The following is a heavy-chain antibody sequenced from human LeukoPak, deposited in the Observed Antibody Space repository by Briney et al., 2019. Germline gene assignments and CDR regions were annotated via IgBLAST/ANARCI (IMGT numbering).Heavy chain of an antibody. V-gene: IGHV3-30-3*01. J-gene: IGHJ6*02. Sequence: GRSLRLSCAASGFTLSSYAMHWVRQAPGKGLEWVAVISYDGSNKYYADSVKGRFTISRDNSKNTLYLQMNSLRAEDTAVYYCASQVSSSWLYYYYGMDVWGQGTTVTVSS. D-gene: IGHD6-13*01. CDR1: GFTLSSYA. CDR2: ISYDGSNK. CDR3: ASQVSSSWLYYYYGMDV.